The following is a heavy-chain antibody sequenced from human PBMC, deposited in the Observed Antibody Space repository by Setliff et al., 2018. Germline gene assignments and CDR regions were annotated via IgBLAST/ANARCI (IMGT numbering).Heavy chain of an antibody. CDR3: ARDHDNPYYDYGDVDLSDYYYYGMDV. D-gene: IGHD4-17*01. J-gene: IGHJ6*02. CDR2: IYHSGST. V-gene: IGHV4-30-2*01. Sequence: TSETLSLTCAVSGGSISSGGYSWSWIRQPPGKGLEWIGYIYHSGSTYYNPSLKSRVTISEDRSKNQFSLKLSSVTAADTAMYYCARDHDNPYYDYGDVDLSDYYYYGMDVWGQGTTVTVSS. CDR1: GGSISSGGYS.